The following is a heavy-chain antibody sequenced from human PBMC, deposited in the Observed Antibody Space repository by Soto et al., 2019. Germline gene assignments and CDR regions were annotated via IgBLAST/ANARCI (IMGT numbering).Heavy chain of an antibody. V-gene: IGHV1-46*03. CDR2: INPSGGST. D-gene: IGHD6-6*01. J-gene: IGHJ4*02. CDR1: GYTFTSYY. CDR3: AREAAEQLALVDY. Sequence: GASVKVSCKASGYTFTSYYMHWGGQAPGQGLEWMGIINPSGGSTSYAQKFQGRVTMTRDTSTCTVYMELSSLRSEDTAVYYCAREAAEQLALVDYWGQGTLVTVSS.